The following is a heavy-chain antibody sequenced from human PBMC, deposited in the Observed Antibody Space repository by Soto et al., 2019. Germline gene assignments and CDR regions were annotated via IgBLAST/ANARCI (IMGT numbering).Heavy chain of an antibody. CDR2: ISTGNGNT. V-gene: IGHV1-18*01. CDR1: DYTFTNYD. CDR3: ARWATVTNDF. Sequence: QVQLVQSGAEVKKPGASVIISCKASDYTFTNYDFNWVRQAPGQGLEWMGWISTGNGNTKYAQTFQGRVTMTTDTATRTAYMELRSLPSADTAVYYCARWATVTNDFWGQGTRVTVSS. D-gene: IGHD4-17*01. J-gene: IGHJ4*02.